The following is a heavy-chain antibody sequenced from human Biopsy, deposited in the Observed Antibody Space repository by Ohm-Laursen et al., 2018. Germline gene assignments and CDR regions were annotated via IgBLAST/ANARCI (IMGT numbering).Heavy chain of an antibody. CDR3: ARGSNDFGGLYFPR. V-gene: IGHV4-59*11. J-gene: IGHJ4*02. CDR1: GVSFTGHY. Sequence: SETLSLTCAVSGVSFTGHYWSWIRHPPGKGLEWIGHISYTGYTSYNASLKSRVTISVDTSRNHFSLRLSSLTAADTAVYYCARGSNDFGGLYFPRWGQGTLLTVSS. CDR2: ISYTGYT. D-gene: IGHD4-23*01.